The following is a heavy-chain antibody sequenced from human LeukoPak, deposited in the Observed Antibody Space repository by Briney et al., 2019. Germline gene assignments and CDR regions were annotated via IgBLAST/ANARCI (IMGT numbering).Heavy chain of an antibody. CDR3: ATGGRAVAGIRLGFDP. J-gene: IGHJ5*02. CDR1: GGTFSSYA. Sequence: SVKVSCKASGGTFSSYAISWVRQAPGQGLEWMGRIIPILGIANYAQKFQGRVTMTEDTSTDTAYMELTSLRSEDTAVYYCATGGRAVAGIRLGFDPWGQGTLVTVSS. CDR2: IIPILGIA. D-gene: IGHD6-19*01. V-gene: IGHV1-69*04.